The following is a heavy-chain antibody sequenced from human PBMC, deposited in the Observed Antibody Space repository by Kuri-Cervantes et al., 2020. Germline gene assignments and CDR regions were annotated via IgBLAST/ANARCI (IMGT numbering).Heavy chain of an antibody. CDR2: IGTSSTIT. V-gene: IGHV3-23*01. Sequence: GESLKISCAASGFTFSNSGMTWVRQAPGKGLECVSAIGTSSTITFYTDSVKGRFTISRDNSKNTLYLQLDSLRPDDTAVYYCARDNSSGYYTDWFDSWGQGTLVTVSS. D-gene: IGHD3-3*01. J-gene: IGHJ5*01. CDR3: ARDNSSGYYTDWFDS. CDR1: GFTFSNSG.